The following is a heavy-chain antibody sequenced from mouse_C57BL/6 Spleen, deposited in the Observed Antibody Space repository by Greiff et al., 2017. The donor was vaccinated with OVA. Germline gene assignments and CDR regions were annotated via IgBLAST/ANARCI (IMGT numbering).Heavy chain of an antibody. CDR1: GYTFTSYG. V-gene: IGHV1-81*01. CDR3: ARSEGPTGAFDY. Sequence: VQLQQSGAELARPGASVKLSCKASGYTFTSYGISWVKQRTGQGLEWIGEIYPRSGNTYYNEKFKGKATLTADKSSSTAYMELRSLTSEDSAVYFCARSEGPTGAFDYWGQGTTLTVSS. D-gene: IGHD4-1*01. J-gene: IGHJ2*01. CDR2: IYPRSGNT.